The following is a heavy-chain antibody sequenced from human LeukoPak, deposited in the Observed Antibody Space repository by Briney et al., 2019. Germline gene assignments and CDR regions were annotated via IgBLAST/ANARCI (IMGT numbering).Heavy chain of an antibody. CDR2: ISGSGGST. D-gene: IGHD3-16*01. CDR1: GFTFSSYG. CDR3: AKAPGGIVGY. J-gene: IGHJ4*02. V-gene: IGHV3-23*01. Sequence: GGSLRLSCAASGFTFSSYGMSWVRQAPGKGLEWVSAISGSGGSTYYADSAKGRFTISRDNSKNTLYLQMNSLRAEDTAVYYCAKAPGGIVGYWGQGTLVTVSS.